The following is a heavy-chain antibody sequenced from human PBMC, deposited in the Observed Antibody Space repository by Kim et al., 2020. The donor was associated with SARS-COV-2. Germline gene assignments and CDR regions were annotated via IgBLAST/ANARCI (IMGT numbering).Heavy chain of an antibody. Sequence: GGSLRLSCAASGFTFSSYAMHWVRQAPGKGLEWVAVISYDGSNKYYADSVKGRFTISRDNSKNTLYLQMNSLRAEDTAVYYCARESYYDRGNDYWGQGTL. D-gene: IGHD3-22*01. CDR2: ISYDGSNK. CDR3: ARESYYDRGNDY. CDR1: GFTFSSYA. J-gene: IGHJ4*02. V-gene: IGHV3-30-3*01.